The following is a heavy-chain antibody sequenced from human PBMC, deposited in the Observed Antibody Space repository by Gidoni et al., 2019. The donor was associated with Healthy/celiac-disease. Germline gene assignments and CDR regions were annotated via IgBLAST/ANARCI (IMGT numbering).Heavy chain of an antibody. J-gene: IGHJ2*01. CDR3: ARAGPHGDYAWYFDL. Sequence: EVQLVESGGGLVKPGGSLSLSCAASGFTFSSSSMNWVRQAPGKGLEWVSSISSSSSYIYYADSVKGRLTISRDNAKNSLYLQMNSLRAEDTAVYYCARAGPHGDYAWYFDLWGRGTLVTVSS. CDR2: ISSSSSYI. CDR1: GFTFSSSS. D-gene: IGHD4-17*01. V-gene: IGHV3-21*01.